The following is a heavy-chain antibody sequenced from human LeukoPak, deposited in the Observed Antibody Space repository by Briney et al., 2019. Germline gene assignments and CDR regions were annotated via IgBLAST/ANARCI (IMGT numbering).Heavy chain of an antibody. CDR2: IIPIFGTA. CDR1: GGTFSSYA. CDR3: ARETMDTAMALPIDY. V-gene: IGHV1-69*05. D-gene: IGHD5-18*01. Sequence: SVKVSCKASGGTFSSYAISWVRQAPGQGLEWMGRIIPIFGTANYAQKFQGRVTITTDESTSTAYMELSSLRSEDTAVYYCARETMDTAMALPIDYWGRGTLVTVSS. J-gene: IGHJ4*02.